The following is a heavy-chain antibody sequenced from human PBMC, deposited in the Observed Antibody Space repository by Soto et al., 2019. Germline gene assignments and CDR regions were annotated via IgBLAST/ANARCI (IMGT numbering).Heavy chain of an antibody. CDR2: TSSRSTTI. J-gene: IGHJ2*01. CDR1: GFTFINYN. CDR3: ARGDSSYHSVYEWYFDL. V-gene: IGHV3-48*01. D-gene: IGHD1-26*01. Sequence: EVQLVESGGGLVQPGGSLRLSCVASGFTFINYNMNWVRQAPGKGLEWVSYTSSRSTTIYYADSVKGRFTISRDNVKNSLYLQMNSLIAEDTAVYYCARGDSSYHSVYEWYFDLWGRGTLVTVSS.